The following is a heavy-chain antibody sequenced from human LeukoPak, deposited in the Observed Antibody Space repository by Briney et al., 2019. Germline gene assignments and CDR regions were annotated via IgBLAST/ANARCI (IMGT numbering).Heavy chain of an antibody. V-gene: IGHV1-8*02. CDR3: GRQGVAAGAYYFDY. CDR1: GYTFTSYG. Sequence: ASVKVSCKASGYTFTSYGISWVRQATGQGLEWMGWMNPNSGNTGYAQKFQGRVTMTRNTSISTAYMELSSLRSEDTAVYYCGRQGVAAGAYYFDYWGQGTLVTVSS. CDR2: MNPNSGNT. J-gene: IGHJ4*02. D-gene: IGHD6-13*01.